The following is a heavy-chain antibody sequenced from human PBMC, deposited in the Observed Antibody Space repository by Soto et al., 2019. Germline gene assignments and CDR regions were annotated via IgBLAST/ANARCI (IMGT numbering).Heavy chain of an antibody. CDR1: GFTFSSYE. D-gene: IGHD6-19*01. CDR3: ARDKEAWLAGNQPFDY. Sequence: PGGSLRLSCAASGFTFSSYEMNWVRQAPGKGLEWVSYISSSAYTIYYADSVKGRFTISRDNAKNSLYLQMNSLRAEDTAIYYCARDKEAWLAGNQPFDYWGQGTLVTVSS. V-gene: IGHV3-48*03. CDR2: ISSSAYTI. J-gene: IGHJ4*02.